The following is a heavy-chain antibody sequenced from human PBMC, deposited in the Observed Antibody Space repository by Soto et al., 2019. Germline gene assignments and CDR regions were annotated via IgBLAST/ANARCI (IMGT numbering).Heavy chain of an antibody. CDR3: XXXXXXXXXXIDY. J-gene: IGHJ4*02. Sequence: QLQLQESGPGLVKPSETLSLTCTVSGGSISSSSYYWGWIRQPPGKGLEWIGSIYYSGSTYYNPSLKSRVXXXXXXXXXXXXXXXXXXXXXXXXXXXXXXXXXXXXXXIDYWGQGTLVTVSS. CDR1: GGSISSSSYY. CDR2: IYYSGST. V-gene: IGHV4-39*01.